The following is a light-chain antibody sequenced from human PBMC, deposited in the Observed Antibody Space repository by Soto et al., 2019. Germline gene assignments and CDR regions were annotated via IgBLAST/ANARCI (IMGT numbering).Light chain of an antibody. J-gene: IGKJ1*01. CDR1: QSLLHSSNNKNY. V-gene: IGKV4-1*01. CDR3: QQYYSIPPT. Sequence: DIVMTQSPDSLAVSLGERATINCKSSQSLLHSSNNKNYLAWYQQKPRQPPKLLIYWASTRESGVPDRFSGSGSGTDFTLTISSLQAEDVAVYYCQQYYSIPPTFGQGTKVEIK. CDR2: WAS.